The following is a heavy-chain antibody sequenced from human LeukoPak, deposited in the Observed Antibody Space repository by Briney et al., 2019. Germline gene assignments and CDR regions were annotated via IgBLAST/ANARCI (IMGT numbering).Heavy chain of an antibody. D-gene: IGHD3-10*01. Sequence: SETLSLTCTVSGGSIATYYWSWIRQPAGKGLEWIGRIYDSGSTQYNPSLKSRVTMSVDRSRNQFSLKLSSVTAADTALYFCARDIRDSGSYYSDYWGLGTLVTVSS. CDR2: IYDSGST. J-gene: IGHJ4*02. CDR1: GGSIATYY. CDR3: ARDIRDSGSYYSDY. V-gene: IGHV4-4*07.